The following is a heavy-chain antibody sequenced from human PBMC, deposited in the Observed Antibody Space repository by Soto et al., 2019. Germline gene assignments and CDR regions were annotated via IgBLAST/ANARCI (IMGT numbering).Heavy chain of an antibody. D-gene: IGHD1-26*01. J-gene: IGHJ4*02. CDR2: IKQDGSEK. CDR3: ARDRWELI. Sequence: EVQLVEAGGGLVQPGGSLRLACAASGFTFSSYWMSWVRQAPGKGLEWVANIKQDGSEKYYVDSVKGRFTISRDNAKNSLYMQMNSLRADETAVYYCARDRWELIWGQGTLVTVSS. V-gene: IGHV3-7*01. CDR1: GFTFSSYW.